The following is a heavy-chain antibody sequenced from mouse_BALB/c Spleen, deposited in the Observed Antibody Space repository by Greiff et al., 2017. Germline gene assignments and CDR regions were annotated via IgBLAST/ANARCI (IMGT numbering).Heavy chain of an antibody. CDR2: IDPANGNT. D-gene: IGHD1-1*01. Sequence: EVQLQQSGAELVKPGASVKLSCTASGFNIKDTYMHWVKQRPEQGLEWIGRIDPANGNTKYDPKFQGKATITADTSSNTAYLQLSSLTSEDTAVYYCAIYYGSSLAWFAYWGQGTLVTVSA. CDR3: AIYYGSSLAWFAY. V-gene: IGHV14-3*02. CDR1: GFNIKDTY. J-gene: IGHJ3*01.